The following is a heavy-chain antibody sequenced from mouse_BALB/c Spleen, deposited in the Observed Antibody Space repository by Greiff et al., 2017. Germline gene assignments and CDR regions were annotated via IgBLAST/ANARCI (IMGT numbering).Heavy chain of an antibody. CDR1: GYTFTSYW. CDR2: IYPGNSDT. CDR3: TSYGSSYYYAMDY. Sequence: EVQGVESGTVLARPGASVKMSCKASGYTFTSYWMHWVKQRPGQGLEWIGAIYPGNSDTSYNQKFKGKAKLTAVTSTSTAYMELSSLTNEDSAVYYCTSYGSSYYYAMDYWGQGTSVTVSS. D-gene: IGHD1-1*01. V-gene: IGHV1-5*01. J-gene: IGHJ4*01.